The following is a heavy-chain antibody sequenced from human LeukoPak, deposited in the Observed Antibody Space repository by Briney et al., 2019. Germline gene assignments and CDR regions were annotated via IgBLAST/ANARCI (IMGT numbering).Heavy chain of an antibody. CDR3: ARDRPLQLKDSSSVVLGSFDS. D-gene: IGHD6-6*01. CDR1: GGSISSSSYY. CDR2: IYYSGST. J-gene: IGHJ5*01. V-gene: IGHV4-39*02. Sequence: PSETLSLTCTVSGGSISSSSYYWGWIRQPPGKGLEWIGSIYYSGSTYYNPSLKSRVTISVDTSKNQFSLKLSSVTAADTAVYYCARDRPLQLKDSSSVVLGSFDSWGQGTLVTVSS.